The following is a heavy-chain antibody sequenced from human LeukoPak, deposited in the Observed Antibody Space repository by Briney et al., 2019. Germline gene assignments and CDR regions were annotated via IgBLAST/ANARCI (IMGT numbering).Heavy chain of an antibody. D-gene: IGHD3-22*01. CDR3: AKNNYHDSSGYIDY. CDR1: GFTFSSYS. V-gene: IGHV3-21*04. CDR2: ISSSSSYI. J-gene: IGHJ4*02. Sequence: GGSLRLSCAASGFTFSSYSMNWVRQAPGKGLEWVSSISSSSSYIYYADSVKGRFTISRDNAKNSLYLEMDSLRAEDTALYYCAKNNYHDSSGYIDYWGQGTLVTVSS.